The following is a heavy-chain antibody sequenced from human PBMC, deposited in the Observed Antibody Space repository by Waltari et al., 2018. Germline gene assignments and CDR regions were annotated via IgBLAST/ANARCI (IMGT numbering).Heavy chain of an antibody. J-gene: IGHJ3*02. CDR3: AHEGAYSDSHFDPFDI. CDR2: IYWDDDK. V-gene: IGHV2-5*02. CDR1: GFSLSTSGVA. Sequence: QITLEESGPTLVKPTQTLTLTCSFSGFSLSTSGVAVGWIRQPPGKGLEWLGLIYWDDDKRYNPSLQSRLTFTKDTSKNQVVLTMTNIDPVDTATYYCAHEGAYSDSHFDPFDIWGQGTMVTVSS. D-gene: IGHD1-26*01.